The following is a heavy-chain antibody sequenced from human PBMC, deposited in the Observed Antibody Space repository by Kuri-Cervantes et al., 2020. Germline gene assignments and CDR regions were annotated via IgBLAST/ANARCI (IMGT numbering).Heavy chain of an antibody. V-gene: IGHV5-51*01. CDR2: IYPGDSDT. Sequence: KVSCKGSGYSFTNYWIGWARQMPGKGLEWMGIIYPGDSDTRYSPSFQGQVTISVDKSISTAYLQWNSLKASDTAMYYCARRGVNYYRNFDYWGQGTLVTVSS. CDR1: GYSFTNYW. D-gene: IGHD3-22*01. CDR3: ARRGVNYYRNFDY. J-gene: IGHJ4*02.